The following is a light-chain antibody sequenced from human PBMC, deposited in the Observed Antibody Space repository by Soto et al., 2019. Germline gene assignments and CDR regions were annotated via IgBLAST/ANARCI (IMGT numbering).Light chain of an antibody. Sequence: EILITQSPATLSVSPGERATLSCRASQSVSSNLAWYQQKPGQAPRLLIYGASTRANGIPARFSGSGSGSDFTLTISSLQSEDFAVYYCQQYNNWPPITFGQGTRLEIK. CDR1: QSVSSN. CDR3: QQYNNWPPIT. J-gene: IGKJ5*01. V-gene: IGKV3-15*01. CDR2: GAS.